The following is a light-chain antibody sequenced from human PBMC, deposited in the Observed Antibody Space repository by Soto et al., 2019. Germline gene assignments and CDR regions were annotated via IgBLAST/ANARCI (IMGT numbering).Light chain of an antibody. CDR2: GAS. V-gene: IGKV1-5*01. J-gene: IGKJ5*01. Sequence: DIQMTQSPSTLSASVGDRVTLTCRASQNINIWLAWYQQKPGKAPKLLIYGASSLESGVPSRFSGSGSGTEFTLTISSLQPDDFATYYCEQYNSYPITFGQGTRLEIK. CDR3: EQYNSYPIT. CDR1: QNINIW.